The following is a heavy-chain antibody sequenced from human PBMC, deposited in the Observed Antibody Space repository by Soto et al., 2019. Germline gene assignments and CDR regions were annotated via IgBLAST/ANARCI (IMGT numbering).Heavy chain of an antibody. D-gene: IGHD7-27*01. CDR3: ARDTGDGTFDF. Sequence: ASVKVSCKAAGYTFSSYAMHWGRQAPGQRLEGMGWINAGYGNTKSSQKFQDRVTISRDTSASTAYMELTSLRSEDTAVYYCARDTGDGTFDFWGQGTLVTVPQ. J-gene: IGHJ4*02. V-gene: IGHV1-3*01. CDR1: GYTFSSYA. CDR2: INAGYGNT.